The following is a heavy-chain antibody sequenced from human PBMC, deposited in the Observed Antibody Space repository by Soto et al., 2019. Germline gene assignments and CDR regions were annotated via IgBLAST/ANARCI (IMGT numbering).Heavy chain of an antibody. Sequence: ASVKVSCKVSGYTLTELSMHWVRRAPGKGLEWMGGFDPEDGETIYAQKFQGRVTMTEDTSTDTAYMELSSLRSEDTAVYYCATVSHLVQSLWFGEHPNWFDPWGHGTLVTVSS. V-gene: IGHV1-24*01. CDR2: FDPEDGET. J-gene: IGHJ5*02. CDR3: ATVSHLVQSLWFGEHPNWFDP. CDR1: GYTLTELS. D-gene: IGHD3-10*01.